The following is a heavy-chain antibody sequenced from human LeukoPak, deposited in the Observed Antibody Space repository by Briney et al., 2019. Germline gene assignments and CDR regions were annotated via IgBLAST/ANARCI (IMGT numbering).Heavy chain of an antibody. CDR3: ARAYRLGYCSSTSCPNWFDP. CDR1: GGTFSSYA. Sequence: GASVKVSCKASGGTFSSYAISWVRQAPGQGLEWMGGIIPIFGTANYAQKFQGRVTITADESTSTAYMELSSLRSEDTAVYCCARAYRLGYCSSTSCPNWFDPWGQGTLVTVSS. J-gene: IGHJ5*02. V-gene: IGHV1-69*13. D-gene: IGHD2-2*01. CDR2: IIPIFGTA.